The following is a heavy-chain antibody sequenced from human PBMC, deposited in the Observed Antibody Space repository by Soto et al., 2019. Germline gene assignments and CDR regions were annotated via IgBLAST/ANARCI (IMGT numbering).Heavy chain of an antibody. V-gene: IGHV4-30-4*01. J-gene: IGHJ5*02. CDR3: PRVGHINWFDP. Sequence: SETLSLTCTVSGGSISSGDYYWSWIRQPPGEGLEWIGYIYYSGSAYYNPSLKSRVTISVDTSKNQFSLKLSSVTAADTAVYYCPRVGHINWFDPWGQGTLVTVSS. CDR2: IYYSGSA. CDR1: GGSISSGDYY. D-gene: IGHD2-21*01.